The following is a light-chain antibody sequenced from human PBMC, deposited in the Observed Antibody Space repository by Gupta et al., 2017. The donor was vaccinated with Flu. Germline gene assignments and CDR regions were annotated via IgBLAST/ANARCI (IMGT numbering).Light chain of an antibody. Sequence: HSGLTQPPSVSGAPGQRVTISCTGSSSNIGGGYDVHWYQQFPGKAPKVLIYGDTNRPSGVPDRFSGSKSGSSASLAITGLQAEDEADYYCQSYDSSLIGCVFGTGTKVTVL. V-gene: IGLV1-40*01. CDR1: SSNIGGGYD. CDR3: QSYDSSLIGCV. J-gene: IGLJ1*01. CDR2: GDT.